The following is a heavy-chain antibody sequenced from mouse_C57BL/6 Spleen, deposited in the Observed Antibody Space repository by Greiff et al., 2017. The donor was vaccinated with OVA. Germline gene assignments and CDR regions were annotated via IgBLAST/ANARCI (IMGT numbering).Heavy chain of an antibody. J-gene: IGHJ2*01. CDR3: ARFPYDYDNY. V-gene: IGHV14-3*01. Sequence: EVKLLESVAELVKPGASVKLSCTASGFTFKNTYMHWVKQRPEQGLEWIGRIDPASGNTNYAPKFQGKATITADTSSNTAYLQLSRLTSEDTAIXYCARFPYDYDNYWGQGTTLTVSS. CDR1: GFTFKNTY. D-gene: IGHD2-4*01. CDR2: IDPASGNT.